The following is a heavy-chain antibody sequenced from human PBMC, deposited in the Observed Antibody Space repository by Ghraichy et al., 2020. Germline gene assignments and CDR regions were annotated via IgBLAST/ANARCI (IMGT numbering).Heavy chain of an antibody. D-gene: IGHD6-19*01. Sequence: GESLNISCAAPGFTFSSYGMHWVRQAPGKGLEWVAVISYDGSNKYYADSVKGRFTISRDNSKNTLYLQMNSLRAEDTAVYYCAKEMQWLVGIYYFDYWGQGTLVTVSS. V-gene: IGHV3-30*18. CDR2: ISYDGSNK. J-gene: IGHJ4*02. CDR3: AKEMQWLVGIYYFDY. CDR1: GFTFSSYG.